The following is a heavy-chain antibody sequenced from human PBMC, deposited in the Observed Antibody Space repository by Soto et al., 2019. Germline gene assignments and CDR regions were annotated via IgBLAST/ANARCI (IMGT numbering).Heavy chain of an antibody. D-gene: IGHD6-6*01. V-gene: IGHV4-61*01. J-gene: IGHJ6*02. CDR3: ARGRIAARPAGGVYYYGMDV. CDR2: IYYSGST. Sequence: SETLSLTCTVSGGSVSSGSYYWSWIRQPPGRGLEWIGYIYYSGSTNYNPSLKSRVTISVDTSKNQFSLKLSSVTAADTAVYYCARGRIAARPAGGVYYYGMDVWGQGTTVTVSS. CDR1: GGSVSSGSYY.